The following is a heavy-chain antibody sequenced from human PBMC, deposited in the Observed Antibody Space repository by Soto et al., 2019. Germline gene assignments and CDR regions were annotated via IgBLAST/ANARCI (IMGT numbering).Heavy chain of an antibody. CDR2: IYTSGST. CDR1: GGSISSYY. D-gene: IGHD6-13*01. Sequence: QVQLQESGQGLVKPSETLSLTCTVPGGSISSYYWSWIRQPAGKGLEWIGRIYTSGSTNYNPSLKSRATMSVDTSKNQFSLKLGSVTAADTAVYYCARERVAAASSGAHYYYGMDVWGKGPTVTVSS. V-gene: IGHV4-4*07. CDR3: ARERVAAASSGAHYYYGMDV. J-gene: IGHJ6*04.